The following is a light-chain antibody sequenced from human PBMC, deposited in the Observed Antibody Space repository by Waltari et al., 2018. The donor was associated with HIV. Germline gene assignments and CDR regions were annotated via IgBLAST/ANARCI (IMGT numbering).Light chain of an antibody. J-gene: IGKJ2*02. CDR2: SPS. Sequence: DIQMTQSPTSLSASVGERVTITCRASQDIGKFLAWYQHKPGEAPRLLLYSPSNLHPGVSDRFSGSGSVTQFSLTITSLQAEDAAIYYCQQFDTEPRTFG. CDR3: QQFDTEPRT. CDR1: QDIGKF. V-gene: IGKV1-27*01.